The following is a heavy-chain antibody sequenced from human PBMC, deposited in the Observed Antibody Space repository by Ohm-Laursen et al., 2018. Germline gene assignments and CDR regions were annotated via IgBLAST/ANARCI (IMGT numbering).Heavy chain of an antibody. Sequence: GESLKISCKGSGYSFTSYWIAWVRQVPGKGLEWMGVIYPSDSQTRYNPSFEGQVTFSADKSISTAYLQWSSLKASDTAIYYCARTVDYWGQGTLVTVSS. D-gene: IGHD4-17*01. CDR3: ARTVDY. J-gene: IGHJ4*02. CDR1: GYSFTSYW. V-gene: IGHV5-51*01. CDR2: IYPSDSQT.